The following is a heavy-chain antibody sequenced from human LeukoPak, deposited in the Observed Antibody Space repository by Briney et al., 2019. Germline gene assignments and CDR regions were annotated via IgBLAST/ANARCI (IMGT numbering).Heavy chain of an antibody. CDR2: IYPGDSDT. V-gene: IGHV5-51*01. CDR1: GYTFSTTW. Sequence: GESLKISCKGSGYTFSTTWIGWVRQMPGKGLEWMGIIYPGDSDTGYSPSFQGQVTISADKSISTAYLQWTNLNASDTAIYYCATVAWQRAAFWGQGTLVTVSS. J-gene: IGHJ4*02. D-gene: IGHD6-25*01. CDR3: ATVAWQRAAF.